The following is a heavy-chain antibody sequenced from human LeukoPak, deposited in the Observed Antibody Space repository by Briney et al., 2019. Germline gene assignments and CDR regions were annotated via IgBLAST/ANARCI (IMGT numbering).Heavy chain of an antibody. CDR3: ARDVPYYYDSSGPDY. CDR1: GFTFSSYT. J-gene: IGHJ4*02. D-gene: IGHD3-22*01. Sequence: PGGSLRLSCAASGFTFSSYTMNWVRQAPGKGLEWVSSITTSSENIHYADSVKGRFTISRDNAKNSLYLQMNSLRAEDTAVYYCARDVPYYYDSSGPDYWGQGTLVTVSS. CDR2: ITTSSENI. V-gene: IGHV3-21*01.